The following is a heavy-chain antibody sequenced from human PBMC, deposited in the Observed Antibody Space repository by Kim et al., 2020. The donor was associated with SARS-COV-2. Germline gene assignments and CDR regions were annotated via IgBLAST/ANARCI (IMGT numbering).Heavy chain of an antibody. V-gene: IGHV3-30*18. CDR2: ISYDGSND. D-gene: IGHD3-10*01. CDR1: GFSFSSYG. Sequence: GGSLRLSCAASGFSFSSYGMHWVRRAPGKGLEWVAVISYDGSNDYYTDSVRGRFTISRDNSKNTLYLQINSLRLEDTAVYYCTKAQGSYLGAFDDWGQGTMVTVSS. J-gene: IGHJ4*02. CDR3: TKAQGSYLGAFDD.